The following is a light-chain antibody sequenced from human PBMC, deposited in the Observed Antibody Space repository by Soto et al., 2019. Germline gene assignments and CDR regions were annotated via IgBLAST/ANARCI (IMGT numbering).Light chain of an antibody. CDR1: QDITTY. Sequence: DIQMTQSPSSLSASLGDRVTITCQASQDITTYLHWYQQKPGKAPKVLISDASNLETGVPSRFSGSGSGTDFTFTISSLQPEDIATYYCQQYESLPWTFGQGTKVEIK. V-gene: IGKV1-33*01. CDR2: DAS. J-gene: IGKJ1*01. CDR3: QQYESLPWT.